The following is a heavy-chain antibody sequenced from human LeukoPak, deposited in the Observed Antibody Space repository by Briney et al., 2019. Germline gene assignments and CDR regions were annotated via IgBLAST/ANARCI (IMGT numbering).Heavy chain of an antibody. V-gene: IGHV4-39*01. J-gene: IGHJ4*02. CDR3: ARHGEKEKIYFDS. D-gene: IGHD4-17*01. Sequence: SETLSLTCTVSGGSISISTYYWDWVRQPPGKGLEWIGAIYYGGTPYYNPSLKSRVTLSVDRSRNQFSLNLHSVTAADTAVYYCARHGEKEKIYFDSWGQGALVSVSS. CDR2: IYYGGTP. CDR1: GGSISISTYY.